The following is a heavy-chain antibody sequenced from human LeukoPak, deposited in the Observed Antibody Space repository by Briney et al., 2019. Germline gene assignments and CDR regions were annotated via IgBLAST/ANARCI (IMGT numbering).Heavy chain of an antibody. CDR3: SNTVYYYDRTGFDY. J-gene: IGHJ4*02. CDR1: GFTFSSYA. CDR2: ISGSGGST. Sequence: PGGSLRLSCAASGFTFSSYAMSWVRQAPGKGLEWVSAISGSGGSTYYADSVKGRFTISRDNSKNTLYLQMNSLRAEDTAVYYCSNTVYYYDRTGFDYWGQGTLVTLSS. V-gene: IGHV3-23*01. D-gene: IGHD3-22*01.